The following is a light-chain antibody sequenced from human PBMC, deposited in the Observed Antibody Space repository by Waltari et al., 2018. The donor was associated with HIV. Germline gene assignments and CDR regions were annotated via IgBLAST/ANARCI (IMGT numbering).Light chain of an antibody. Sequence: DIVMTQSPASLAVSLGERATLNCKSSQSVLYSSSNKNSLSWYQQKPGQPPKLLIYWASTRESGVPDRFSGSGSGTDFTLTISSLQAEDVAVYYCQQYYSTPYTFGQGTKLEIK. CDR1: QSVLYSSSNKNS. CDR2: WAS. V-gene: IGKV4-1*01. CDR3: QQYYSTPYT. J-gene: IGKJ2*01.